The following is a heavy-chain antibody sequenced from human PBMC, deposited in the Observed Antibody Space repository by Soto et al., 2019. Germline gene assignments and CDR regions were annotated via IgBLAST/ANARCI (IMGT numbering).Heavy chain of an antibody. Sequence: GESLKISCKASGYSFTTYWIAWVRQMPGKGLERMGIINPGDSDIRYSPSFQGQVTISADNSISTAYLQWSSLKASDTAMYYCARHEQFYYYYYGMDVWGQGTAVTVS. V-gene: IGHV5-51*01. CDR2: INPGDSDI. J-gene: IGHJ6*02. CDR1: GYSFTTYW. CDR3: ARHEQFYYYYYGMDV. D-gene: IGHD4-4*01.